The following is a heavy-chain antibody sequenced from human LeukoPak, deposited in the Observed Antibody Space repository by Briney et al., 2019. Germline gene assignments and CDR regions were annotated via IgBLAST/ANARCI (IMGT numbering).Heavy chain of an antibody. CDR2: IHPSGST. V-gene: IGHV4-34*01. CDR1: GGSFSGYY. J-gene: IGHJ4*02. Sequence: SETLSLTCAIYGGSFSGYYWSRIRQPPGKGLEWIGEIHPSGSTDYNPSLKSRVTISADTSKNQFSLKLRSVTAADTAVYYCARGHDSAKVGYWGQGTLVTVSS. D-gene: IGHD1-26*01. CDR3: ARGHDSAKVGY.